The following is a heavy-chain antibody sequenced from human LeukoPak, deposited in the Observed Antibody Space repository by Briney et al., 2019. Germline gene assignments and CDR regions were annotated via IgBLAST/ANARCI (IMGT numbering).Heavy chain of an antibody. V-gene: IGHV4-34*01. CDR1: GGSFSGYY. D-gene: IGHD3-22*01. CDR2: INHSGST. J-gene: IGHJ6*03. CDR3: ARAYDSSGYYSYYYYMDV. Sequence: PSETLSLTCAVYGGSFSGYYWSWIRQAPGKGLEWIGEINHSGSTNYNPSLKSRVTISVDTSKNQFSLKLSSVTAADTAVYYCARAYDSSGYYSYYYYMDVWGKGTTVTVSS.